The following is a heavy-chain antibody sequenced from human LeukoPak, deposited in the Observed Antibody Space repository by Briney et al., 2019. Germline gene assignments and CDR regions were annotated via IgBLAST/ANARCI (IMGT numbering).Heavy chain of an antibody. CDR3: ARCGVLRYFGTSP. V-gene: IGHV4-39*07. Sequence: PSETLSLTCTVSGGSISSSSYYWSWIRQPPGKGLEWIGEINHSGSTNYNPSLKSRVTISVDTSKNQFSLKLSSVTAADTAVYYCARCGVLRYFGTSPWGQGTLVTVSS. J-gene: IGHJ5*02. CDR1: GGSISSSSYY. D-gene: IGHD3-9*01. CDR2: INHSGST.